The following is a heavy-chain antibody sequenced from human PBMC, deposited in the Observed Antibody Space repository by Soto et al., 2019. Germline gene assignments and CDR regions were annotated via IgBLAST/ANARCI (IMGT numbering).Heavy chain of an antibody. V-gene: IGHV3-30*18. CDR2: ISYDGSNK. CDR1: GFTFSSYG. Sequence: QVQLVESGGGVVQPGRSLRLSCAASGFTFSSYGMHWVRQAPGKGLEWVAVISYDGSNKYYADSVKGRFTISRDNSKNTLYLHMNSLRAEDTAVYYCAKDLPLMYAVDTAMVTPGVYWGQGTLVTVSS. J-gene: IGHJ4*02. D-gene: IGHD5-18*01. CDR3: AKDLPLMYAVDTAMVTPGVY.